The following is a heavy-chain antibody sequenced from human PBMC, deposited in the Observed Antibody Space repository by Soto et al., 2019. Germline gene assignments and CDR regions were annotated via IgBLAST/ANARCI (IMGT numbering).Heavy chain of an antibody. J-gene: IGHJ3*02. CDR3: ARGMFQNLDI. CDR1: GYTLSTYG. V-gene: IGHV1-18*04. D-gene: IGHD3-10*02. CDR2: ISPYDGNT. Sequence: QVQLVQSEPEVKKPGASVKVSCKASGYTLSTYGISWVRQAPGQGLEWMGWISPYDGNTNYAQKFHGRVTMTTDTSTSTAYMELMSLRSDDTAVYYCARGMFQNLDIWGQGTMVIVSS.